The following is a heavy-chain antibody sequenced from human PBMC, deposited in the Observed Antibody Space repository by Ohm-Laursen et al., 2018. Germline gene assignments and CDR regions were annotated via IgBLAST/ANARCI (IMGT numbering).Heavy chain of an antibody. CDR1: GGSISSSSYY. Sequence: SDTLSLTCTVSGGSISSSSYYWGWIRQPPGKGLEWIGSIYYSGSTYYNPSLKSRVTISVDTSKNQFSLKLSSVTAADTAVYYCDLRGSSSDYYGMDVWGQGTTVTVSS. V-gene: IGHV4-39*01. CDR3: DLRGSSSDYYGMDV. D-gene: IGHD6-6*01. CDR2: IYYSGST. J-gene: IGHJ6*02.